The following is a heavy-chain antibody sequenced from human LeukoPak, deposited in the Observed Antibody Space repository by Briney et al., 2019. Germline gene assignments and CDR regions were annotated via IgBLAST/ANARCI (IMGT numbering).Heavy chain of an antibody. V-gene: IGHV3-23*01. CDR1: GFTFSSYA. J-gene: IGHJ4*02. CDR3: AKNYDSSGYSLFDY. CDR2: ISGSGVTT. D-gene: IGHD3-22*01. Sequence: GGSLRLSCAASGFTFSSYAMSWVRQAPGKGLEWVSAISGSGVTTFYADSVKGRFTISRDNSKNTLYLQMNSLRAEDTAVYYCAKNYDSSGYSLFDYWGQGTLVTVSS.